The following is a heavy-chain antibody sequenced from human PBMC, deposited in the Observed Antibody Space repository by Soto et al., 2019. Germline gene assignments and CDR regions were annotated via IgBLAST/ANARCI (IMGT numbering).Heavy chain of an antibody. V-gene: IGHV4-34*01. CDR1: GGSFSGYY. J-gene: IGHJ6*02. Sequence: QVQLQQWGAGLLKPSETLSLTCAVYGGSFSGYYWSWIRQPPGKGLEWIGEINHSGSTNYNPSLKSRVXXSXDXXMNQFSLKLSSVTAADTAVYYCARVSAWCAGGMDVWGQGTTVIVSS. D-gene: IGHD2-8*02. CDR3: ARVSAWCAGGMDV. CDR2: INHSGST.